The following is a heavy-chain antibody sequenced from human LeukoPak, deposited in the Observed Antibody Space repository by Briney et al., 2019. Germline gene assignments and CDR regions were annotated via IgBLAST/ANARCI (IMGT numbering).Heavy chain of an antibody. D-gene: IGHD3-22*01. CDR1: GGTFSSYA. J-gene: IGHJ4*02. Sequence: SVKVSCKASGGTFSSYAISWVRQAPGQGLEWMGRIIPILGIANYAHKFQGRVTITADKSTSTAYMELSSLRSEDTAVYYCARELVGYYDSSGHDFDYWGQGTLVTVSS. V-gene: IGHV1-69*04. CDR3: ARELVGYYDSSGHDFDY. CDR2: IIPILGIA.